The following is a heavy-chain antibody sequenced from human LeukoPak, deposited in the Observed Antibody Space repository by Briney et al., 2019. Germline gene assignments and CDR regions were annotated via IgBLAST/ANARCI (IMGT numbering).Heavy chain of an antibody. D-gene: IGHD1-26*01. CDR2: INPNSGGT. Sequence: ASVKVSCKASGYTFTGYYMHWVRQAPGQGLEWMGWINPNSGGTNYAQKFQGGVTMTRDTSISTAYMELSRLRSDDTAVYYCASAYTRIVGATNYYYYGMDVWGQGTTVTVSS. V-gene: IGHV1-2*02. CDR3: ASAYTRIVGATNYYYYGMDV. J-gene: IGHJ6*02. CDR1: GYTFTGYY.